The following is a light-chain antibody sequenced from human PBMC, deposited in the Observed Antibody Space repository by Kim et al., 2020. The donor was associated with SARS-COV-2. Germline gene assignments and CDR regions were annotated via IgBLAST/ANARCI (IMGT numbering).Light chain of an antibody. V-gene: IGLV6-57*03. J-gene: IGLJ3*02. Sequence: GKTVTSAGARGGGSMASNYVQGYRQRPGSAPTTVIYEDNQKPSGVRDRFSGSIDSSSNSASLAIYGLKTEDEADSYCQSYDSSNRVFGGGTQLTVL. CDR1: GGSMASNY. CDR3: QSYDSSNRV. CDR2: EDN.